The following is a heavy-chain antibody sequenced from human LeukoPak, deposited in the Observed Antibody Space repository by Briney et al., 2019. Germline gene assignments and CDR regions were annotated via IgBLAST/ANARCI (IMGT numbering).Heavy chain of an antibody. CDR2: INHSGST. Sequence: PSETLSLTCAVNGGSFSSYYWSWIRQPPGKGLEWIGEINHSGSTNYNPSLKSRVTISVDTSKNQFSLKLSSVTAADTAVYYCARGDVGATLDFYYFDMDVWGRGTTVTVSS. CDR3: ARGDVGATLDFYYFDMDV. D-gene: IGHD1-26*01. J-gene: IGHJ6*02. CDR1: GGSFSSYY. V-gene: IGHV4-34*01.